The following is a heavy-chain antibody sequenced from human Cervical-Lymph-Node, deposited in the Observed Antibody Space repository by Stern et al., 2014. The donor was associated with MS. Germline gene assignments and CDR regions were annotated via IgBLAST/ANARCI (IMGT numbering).Heavy chain of an antibody. CDR1: GGSVSSGNYY. CDR2: IYYTGNT. V-gene: IGHV4-61*01. CDR3: ARGRELAINGQF. J-gene: IGHJ4*02. D-gene: IGHD2-8*01. Sequence: QVQLQESGPGLVTPSETLSLTCTVSGGSVSSGNYYWSWIRQPPGKGLEWIGYIYYTGNTNYNPSLKSRAIISADASKNQIYLKLISVTAADTAVYYCARGRELAINGQFWGQGTLVAVSS.